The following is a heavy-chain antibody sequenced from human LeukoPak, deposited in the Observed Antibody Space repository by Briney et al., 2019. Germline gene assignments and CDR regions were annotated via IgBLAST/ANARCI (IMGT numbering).Heavy chain of an antibody. CDR3: ASSYTVSGAFEI. Sequence: GGSLRLSCAVSGFTLTDAWMGWARRAPGKGLEWAALMRSKNAGGTADYTAPVKGRFTVSRDDSKNILYLQMNSLKTDDTAVYYCASSYTVSGAFEIWGQGTMVTVSS. D-gene: IGHD2-2*02. CDR2: MRSKNAGGTA. CDR1: GFTLTDAW. J-gene: IGHJ3*02. V-gene: IGHV3-15*07.